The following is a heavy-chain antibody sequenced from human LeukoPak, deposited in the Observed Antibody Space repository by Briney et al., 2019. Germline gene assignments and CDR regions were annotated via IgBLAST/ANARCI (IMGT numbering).Heavy chain of an antibody. CDR3: ARMRGLPYGAFEP. V-gene: IGHV4-61*02. CDR1: GGSISSAGYY. CDR2: IYASGTT. Sequence: PSETLSLTCTVSGGSISSAGYYWTWIRQPAGEGLEWIARIYASGTTNYNPSLKSRVTISVDTSKNQFSLRLISVAAADTAVYYCARMRGLPYGAFEPWGQGTLVTVSS. J-gene: IGHJ5*02. D-gene: IGHD3-9*01.